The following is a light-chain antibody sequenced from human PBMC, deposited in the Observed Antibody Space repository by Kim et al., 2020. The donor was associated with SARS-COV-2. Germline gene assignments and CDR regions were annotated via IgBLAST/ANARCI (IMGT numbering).Light chain of an antibody. J-gene: IGLJ2*01. CDR3: AAWDDSLNGVV. V-gene: IGLV1-44*01. CDR2: SNN. CDR1: SSNTGSNT. Sequence: GLRFTISCYGSSSNTGSNTVNWYQQLPGTAPKLLIYSNNQRPSGVPDRFSGSKSGTSASLAISGLQSEDEADYYCAAWDDSLNGVVFGGGTQLTVL.